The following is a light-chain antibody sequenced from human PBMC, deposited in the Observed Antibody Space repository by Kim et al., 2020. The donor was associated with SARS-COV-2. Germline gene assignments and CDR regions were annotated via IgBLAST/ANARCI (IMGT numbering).Light chain of an antibody. Sequence: QSALTQPASVSGSPGQSITISCTGTSSDVGGYNYVSWYQQHPGKAPKLMIYDVSKRPSGVSNRFSGSKSGNTASLTISGLQAEDEADYYCSSYTSSGTQVFGGGTKLTVL. J-gene: IGLJ2*01. CDR1: SSDVGGYNY. CDR3: SSYTSSGTQV. V-gene: IGLV2-14*01. CDR2: DVS.